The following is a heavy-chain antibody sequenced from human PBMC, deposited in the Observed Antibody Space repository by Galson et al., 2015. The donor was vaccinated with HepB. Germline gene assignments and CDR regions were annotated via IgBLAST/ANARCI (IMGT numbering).Heavy chain of an antibody. J-gene: IGHJ4*02. CDR1: GFIFSRYG. V-gene: IGHV3-30*03. CDR3: GRERVPTIRGNIGH. D-gene: IGHD2/OR15-2a*01. Sequence: SLRLSCAASGFIFSRYGMHWVRQAPGKGLEWVAVIPNDGNDRHYADSVKGRFTISRDNSKSTLYLQMNGLRPEDTAVYYCGRERVPTIRGNIGHWGQGTLVTVSS. CDR2: IPNDGNDR.